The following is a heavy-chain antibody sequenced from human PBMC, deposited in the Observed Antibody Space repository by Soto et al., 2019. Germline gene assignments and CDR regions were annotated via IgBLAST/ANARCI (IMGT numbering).Heavy chain of an antibody. CDR1: RFTSGYHA. D-gene: IGHD6-13*01. CDR3: VSWVSDHFDS. Sequence: PGVSLRLSCAASRFTSGYHAMNWVRQAPGKGLEWVSTISSNGENTHYADSVKGRFIISSDNSSNTVALQMHSLRAEDTAVYYCVSWVSDHFDSWGHGTLVPVSA. V-gene: IGHV3-23*01. J-gene: IGHJ4*01. CDR2: ISSNGENT.